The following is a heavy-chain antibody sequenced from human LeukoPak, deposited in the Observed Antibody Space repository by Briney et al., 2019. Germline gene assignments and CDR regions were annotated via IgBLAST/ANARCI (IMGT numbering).Heavy chain of an antibody. Sequence: GGSRRLSCAAPGFTVSSYSMTWVRQPPGKGLEWASVIYSGGTTYYADSVKGRFTISRDNSKNTLYLQMNSLRAEDTAVYYCARDGPPRIAVAGMRRYYYCGMDVWGQGTTVTVSS. CDR3: ARDGPPRIAVAGMRRYYYCGMDV. D-gene: IGHD6-19*01. CDR2: IYSGGTT. V-gene: IGHV3-53*01. J-gene: IGHJ6*02. CDR1: GFTVSSYS.